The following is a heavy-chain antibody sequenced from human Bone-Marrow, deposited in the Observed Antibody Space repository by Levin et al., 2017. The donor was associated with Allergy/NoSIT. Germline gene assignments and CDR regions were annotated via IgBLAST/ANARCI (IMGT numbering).Heavy chain of an antibody. CDR3: ARIRGLET. CDR2: INPTSGNT. V-gene: IGHV1-46*01. J-gene: IGHJ5*02. D-gene: IGHD3-3*01. CDR1: GYIFTSYH. Sequence: ASVKVSCKASGYIFTSYHIHWVRQAPGRGLEWMGIINPTSGNTNYAQKFRGRVTVTRDTSTSTVYMELRSLTSEDTAVYYCARIRGLETWGQGTPVTVSS.